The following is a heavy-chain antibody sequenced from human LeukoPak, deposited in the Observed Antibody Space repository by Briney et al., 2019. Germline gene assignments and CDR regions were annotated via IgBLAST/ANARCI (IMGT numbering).Heavy chain of an antibody. D-gene: IGHD1-26*01. V-gene: IGHV4-4*07. CDR2: IYTSGST. CDR1: GGSISSYY. CDR3: ARGGGSYTYYYYYMDV. Sequence: SETLSLTCTVSGGSISSYYWSWIRQPAGKGLEWIGRIYTSGSTNYKHSPKSRVTMSVDTSNNQFSLKLSSVTAADTAVYYCARGGGSYTYYYYYMDVWGKGTTVTVSS. J-gene: IGHJ6*03.